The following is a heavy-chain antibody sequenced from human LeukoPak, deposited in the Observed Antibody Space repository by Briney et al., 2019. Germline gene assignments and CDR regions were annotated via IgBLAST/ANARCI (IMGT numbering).Heavy chain of an antibody. CDR3: ARDQRPYCSGGSCYLQH. J-gene: IGHJ1*01. Sequence: GGSLRLSCAASGFTFSSYAMHWVRQAPGKGLERVAVISYDGSNKYYADSVKGRFTISRDNPKNTLYLQMNSLRAEDTAVYYCARDQRPYCSGGSCYLQHWGQGTLVTVSS. V-gene: IGHV3-30-3*01. CDR2: ISYDGSNK. CDR1: GFTFSSYA. D-gene: IGHD2-15*01.